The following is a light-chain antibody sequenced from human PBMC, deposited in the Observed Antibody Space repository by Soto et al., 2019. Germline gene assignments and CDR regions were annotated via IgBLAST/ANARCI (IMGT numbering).Light chain of an antibody. CDR3: QQYDVSPYT. CDR2: GTS. V-gene: IGKV3-20*01. CDR1: HSLSSNY. Sequence: EIVLTQSPGTLSLSPGESATLSCRAGHSLSSNYLAWYQQNPGQAPRLLIYGTSSRATGIPDRFSGSGSGTDFTLTISRLEPEDFGVYYCQQYDVSPYTFGQGTKLEIK. J-gene: IGKJ2*01.